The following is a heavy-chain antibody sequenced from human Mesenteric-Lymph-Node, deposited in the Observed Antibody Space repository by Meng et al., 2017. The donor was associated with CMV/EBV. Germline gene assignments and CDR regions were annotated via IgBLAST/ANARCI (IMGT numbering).Heavy chain of an antibody. Sequence: SSYNMNWVRQAPGKGLEWVSSISPSNTYIYYADSVMGRFTISRDNAKNSLYLQMSSLRAEDTAVYYCARDRSQKYCSGDSCYYYWGQGTLVTVSS. CDR3: ARDRSQKYCSGDSCYYY. CDR1: SSYN. V-gene: IGHV3-21*01. CDR2: ISPSNTYI. D-gene: IGHD2-15*01. J-gene: IGHJ4*02.